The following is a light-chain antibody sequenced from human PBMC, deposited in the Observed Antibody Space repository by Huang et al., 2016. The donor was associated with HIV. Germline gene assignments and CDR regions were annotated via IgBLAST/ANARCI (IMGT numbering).Light chain of an antibody. Sequence: IVMTQSPATLSVSPGERVTLSCRANRTVSTNLAWYQQRPGQAPRLLIYGSSTRVPGVPARFSGSVSGTDFSLTISSLQSEDFALYYCHQYNNWLLSFGGGTRVDI. J-gene: IGKJ4*01. CDR1: RTVSTN. CDR2: GSS. CDR3: HQYNNWLLS. V-gene: IGKV3-15*01.